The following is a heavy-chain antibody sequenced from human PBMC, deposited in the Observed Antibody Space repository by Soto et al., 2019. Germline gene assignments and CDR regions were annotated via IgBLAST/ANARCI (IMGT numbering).Heavy chain of an antibody. J-gene: IGHJ4*02. Sequence: GASVKVSCKASGYTFTSYAMHWVRQAPGQRLEWMGWINAGNGNTKYSQKFQGRVTITRDTSASTAYMELSSLRSEDTAVYYCARGNPRIKILGVVIISNGYYFDYWGQVALVTVSS. CDR3: ARGNPRIKILGVVIISNGYYFDY. CDR1: GYTFTSYA. V-gene: IGHV1-3*01. CDR2: INAGNGNT. D-gene: IGHD3-3*01.